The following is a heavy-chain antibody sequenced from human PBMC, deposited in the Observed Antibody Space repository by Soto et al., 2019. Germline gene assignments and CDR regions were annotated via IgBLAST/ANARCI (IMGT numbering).Heavy chain of an antibody. V-gene: IGHV1-2*02. CDR3: ASSVQSGYGIAEAGTLARALDY. J-gene: IGHJ4*02. CDR2: INPNSGGT. Sequence: ASVKVSCKASGYTFTGYYMHWVRQAPGQGLEWMGWINPNSGGTNYAQKFQGRVAMTRDTSISTAYMELSRLRSDDTAVYYCASSVQSGYGIAEAGTLARALDYWGQGTLVTVSS. CDR1: GYTFTGYY. D-gene: IGHD6-13*01.